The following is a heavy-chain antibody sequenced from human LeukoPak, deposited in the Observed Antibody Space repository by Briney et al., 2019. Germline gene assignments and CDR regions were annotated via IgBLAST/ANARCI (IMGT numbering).Heavy chain of an antibody. Sequence: SETLSLTCAVYGGSFSGYYWSWIRQPPGKGLEGIGEINHSGSTNYNPSLKSRGTISVDTSKNQFSLKLSSVIAADTAVYYCARERGAAAAGPYYFDYWGQGTLVTVSS. CDR3: ARERGAAAAGPYYFDY. D-gene: IGHD6-13*01. CDR1: GGSFSGYY. CDR2: INHSGST. J-gene: IGHJ4*02. V-gene: IGHV4-34*01.